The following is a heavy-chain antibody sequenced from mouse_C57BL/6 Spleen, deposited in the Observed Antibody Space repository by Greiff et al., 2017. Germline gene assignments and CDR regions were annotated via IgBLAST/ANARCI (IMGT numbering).Heavy chain of an antibody. D-gene: IGHD2-1*01. J-gene: IGHJ4*01. CDR1: GFTFSDYG. Sequence: EVQGVESGGGLVKPGGSLKLSCAASGFTFSDYGMHWVSQAPEKGLEWVAYISSGSSTINYADKVKGRFTLSRDNAKNTPFLQLTSLRSEDTAMYYCARRSIYYGYAMDYWGQGTSVTVSS. CDR2: ISSGSSTI. V-gene: IGHV5-17*01. CDR3: ARRSIYYGYAMDY.